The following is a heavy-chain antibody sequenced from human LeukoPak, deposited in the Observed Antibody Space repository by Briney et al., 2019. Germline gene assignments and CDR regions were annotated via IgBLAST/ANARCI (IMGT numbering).Heavy chain of an antibody. CDR3: ARETYSNILTGTDY. V-gene: IGHV1-18*01. J-gene: IGHJ4*02. D-gene: IGHD3-9*01. CDR1: GYTFTRYA. Sequence: GASVKVSCKASGYTFTRYAMNWVRQAPGQGLEWLGWISTYDDNIKYAQSLQGRLTLTIDTSTSTAYMELRSLTSDDTAVYYCARETYSNILTGTDYWGPGTLVTVSS. CDR2: ISTYDDNI.